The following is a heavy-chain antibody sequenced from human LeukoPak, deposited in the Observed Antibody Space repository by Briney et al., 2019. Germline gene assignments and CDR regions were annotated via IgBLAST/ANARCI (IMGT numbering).Heavy chain of an antibody. V-gene: IGHV4-39*01. CDR1: GGSISSSSYY. CDR3: ARHWGRDGYTLNYYYYMDV. CDR2: IYYSGST. J-gene: IGHJ6*03. D-gene: IGHD5-24*01. Sequence: PSETLSLTCTVSGGSISSSSYYWGWIRQPPGKGLEWIGSIYYSGSTNYNPSLKSRVTTSVDTSKNQFSLKLSSVTAADTAVYYCARHWGRDGYTLNYYYYMDVWGKGTTVTISS.